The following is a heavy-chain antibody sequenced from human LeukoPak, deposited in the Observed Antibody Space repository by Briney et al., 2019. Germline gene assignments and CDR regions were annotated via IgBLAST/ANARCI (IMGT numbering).Heavy chain of an antibody. Sequence: SQTLSLTCTVSGGSISSGGYYWSWIRQHPGKGLEWIGYIYYSGSTYYNPSLKSRVTISVDTSKNQFSLKLSSVTAADTAVYYCARVGRWLQLRDYYYYGMDVWGQGTTVTVSS. V-gene: IGHV4-31*03. CDR3: ARVGRWLQLRDYYYYGMDV. CDR2: IYYSGST. CDR1: GGSISSGGYY. J-gene: IGHJ6*02. D-gene: IGHD5-24*01.